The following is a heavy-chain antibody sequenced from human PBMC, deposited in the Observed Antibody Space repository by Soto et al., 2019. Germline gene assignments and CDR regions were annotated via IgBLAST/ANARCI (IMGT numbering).Heavy chain of an antibody. V-gene: IGHV1-8*01. CDR3: ARINTIFGSGLDP. D-gene: IGHD3-3*01. CDR2: MNPNSGNT. J-gene: IGHJ5*02. Sequence: ASVKVSCKASGYTFTSYDINWVRQATGQGLEWMGWMNPNSGNTGYAQKFQGRVTMTRNTSISTAYMELCSLRSEDTAVYYCARINTIFGSGLDPWGQGTLVTVSS. CDR1: GYTFTSYD.